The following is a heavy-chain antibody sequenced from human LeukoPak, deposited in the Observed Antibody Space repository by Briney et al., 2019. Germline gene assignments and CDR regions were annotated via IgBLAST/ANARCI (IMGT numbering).Heavy chain of an antibody. CDR3: ARLPITMVRGVM. CDR2: ISYDGSNK. V-gene: IGHV3-30*14. J-gene: IGHJ4*02. CDR1: GFTFSSYA. Sequence: GGSLRLSCAASGFTFSSYAMHWVRQAPGKGLEWVAVISYDGSNKYYADSVKGRFTISRDNSKNTLYLQMNSLRAEDTAVYYCARLPITMVRGVMWGQGTLVTVSS. D-gene: IGHD3-10*01.